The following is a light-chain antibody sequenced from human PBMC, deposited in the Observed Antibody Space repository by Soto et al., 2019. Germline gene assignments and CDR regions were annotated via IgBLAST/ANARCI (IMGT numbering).Light chain of an antibody. J-gene: IGLJ3*02. Sequence: QSALTQPASVSGSPGQSITISCTGTSSDVGGYNYLSWYQQHPGKAPKVMIYEVSNRPSGVSNRFSGSKSGNTASLTISGLETEDAADYSCSSYTTSGTPVFGGGTKLTVL. V-gene: IGLV2-14*01. CDR3: SSYTTSGTPV. CDR2: EVS. CDR1: SSDVGGYNY.